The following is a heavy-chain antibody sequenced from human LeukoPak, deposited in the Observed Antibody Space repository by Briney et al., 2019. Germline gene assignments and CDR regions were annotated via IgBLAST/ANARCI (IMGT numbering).Heavy chain of an antibody. D-gene: IGHD2-21*02. J-gene: IGHJ4*02. CDR2: ISSSGSTI. Sequence: GGSLRLSCAASGFTFSSYEMNWVRQAPGKGLEWVSYISSSGSTIYYADSVKGRFTISRDNAKNSLYLQMNSLRAEDTALYYCAKPVTEYCGGDCSASGAFDYWGQGTLVTVSS. CDR1: GFTFSSYE. CDR3: AKPVTEYCGGDCSASGAFDY. V-gene: IGHV3-48*03.